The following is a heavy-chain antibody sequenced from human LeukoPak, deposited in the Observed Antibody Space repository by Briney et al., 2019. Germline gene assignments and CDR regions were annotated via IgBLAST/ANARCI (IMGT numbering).Heavy chain of an antibody. CDR2: INHSGST. J-gene: IGHJ6*03. CDR3: ARDLSYSSSWYGNYYYYYMDV. Sequence: SETLSLTCAVYGGSFSGYYWSWIRQPPGKGLEWIGEINHSGSTNYNPSLKSRVTISVDTSKNQFSLKLSSVTAADTAVYYCARDLSYSSSWYGNYYYYYMDVWGKGTTVTVSS. V-gene: IGHV4-34*01. CDR1: GGSFSGYY. D-gene: IGHD6-13*01.